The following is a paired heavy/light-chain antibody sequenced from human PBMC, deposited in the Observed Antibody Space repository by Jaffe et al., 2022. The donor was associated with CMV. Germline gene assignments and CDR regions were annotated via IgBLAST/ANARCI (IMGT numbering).Light chain of an antibody. J-gene: IGKJ1*01. Sequence: DIQMTQSPSTLSASVGDRVTITCRASQSVYSLVAWYQQTPGKAPRVLISQSSTLETGVPSRFIGSGFGTEFTLTIGSLQPDDFADYYCQQYTDLPPTFGQGTKVEIK. CDR1: QSVYSL. CDR2: QSS. CDR3: QQYTDLPPT. V-gene: IGKV1-5*03.
Heavy chain of an antibody. CDR1: GGSFSAYQ. J-gene: IGHJ2*01. D-gene: IGHD7-27*01. CDR2: VNHVGGA. CDR3: ARGREPSLRASNRDWAWVFDL. Sequence: QVQLQQWGAGLLKPSETLSLTCAVSGGSFSAYQWTWIRQPPGQGLEWIGSVNHVGGANYNSSLESRVTISVDASINQFSLILTSVTAADTGLYFCARGREPSLRASNRDWAWVFDLWGRGTFVTVSA. V-gene: IGHV4-34*02.